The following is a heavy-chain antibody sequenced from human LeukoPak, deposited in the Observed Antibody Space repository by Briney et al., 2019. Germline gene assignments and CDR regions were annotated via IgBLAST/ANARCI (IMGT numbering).Heavy chain of an antibody. CDR1: GFTFSSYE. D-gene: IGHD6-13*01. V-gene: IGHV3-48*03. CDR2: ISSSGKTI. Sequence: GGSLRLSCEASGFTFSSYEMNWVRQAPGTGLERVSYISSSGKTIYYADSTKGRFTVSRDNAKNSLYLQMNSLRAEDTAVYYCATTSIAAAVPGCFDYWGQGTLVTVFS. J-gene: IGHJ4*02. CDR3: ATTSIAAAVPGCFDY.